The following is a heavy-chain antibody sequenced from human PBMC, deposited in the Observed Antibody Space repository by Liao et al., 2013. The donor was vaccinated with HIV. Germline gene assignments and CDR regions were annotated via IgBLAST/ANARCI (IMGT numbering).Heavy chain of an antibody. J-gene: IGHJ2*01. V-gene: IGHV4-4*07. D-gene: IGHD2-21*01. Sequence: QVQLRESGPRLVKPWETLSLTCTVSGGSISSFSWIWIRQSAGKGLECLGRVSPSGSVTYNPSLRNRVTVSLDTSRNHFSLTLSSVTAADTAIYYCARTGYCGGESCYGGIFWYFDLWGRGTRVTVSS. CDR2: VSPSGSV. CDR3: ARTGYCGGESCYGGIFWYFDL. CDR1: GGSISSFS.